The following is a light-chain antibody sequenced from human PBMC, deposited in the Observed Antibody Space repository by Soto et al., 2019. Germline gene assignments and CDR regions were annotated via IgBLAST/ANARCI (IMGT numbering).Light chain of an antibody. Sequence: EIVMKQSPGSLSESQGERATLSCRASQSVSSNLAWYQQKPGQAPRLLIYGASTRATGIPARFSGSGSGTEFTLTISSLQSEDFAVYYCQQFNNWPPLTFGQGTRLEIK. CDR2: GAS. V-gene: IGKV3-15*01. CDR3: QQFNNWPPLT. CDR1: QSVSSN. J-gene: IGKJ5*01.